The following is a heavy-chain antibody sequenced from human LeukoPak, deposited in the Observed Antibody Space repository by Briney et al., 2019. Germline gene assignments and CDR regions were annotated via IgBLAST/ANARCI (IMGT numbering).Heavy chain of an antibody. CDR3: ATSEWYYYDSSGYLNGFDY. V-gene: IGHV1-24*01. J-gene: IGHJ4*02. CDR2: FDPEDGET. Sequence: GASVKVSCKVSGYTLTELSMHWVRQAPGKGLEWMGGFDPEDGETIYAQKFQGRVTMIEDTSTDTAYMELSSLRSEDTAVYYCATSEWYYYDSSGYLNGFDYWGQGTLVTVSS. CDR1: GYTLTELS. D-gene: IGHD3-22*01.